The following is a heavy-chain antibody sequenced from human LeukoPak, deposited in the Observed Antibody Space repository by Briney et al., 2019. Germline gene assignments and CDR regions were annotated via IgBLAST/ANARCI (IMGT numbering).Heavy chain of an antibody. CDR1: GGSISSGGYY. CDR3: AVLHTLLWFDP. V-gene: IGHV4-31*03. D-gene: IGHD2/OR15-2a*01. J-gene: IGHJ5*02. CDR2: IYYSGST. Sequence: SQTLSLTCTVSGGSISSGGYYWSWIRQHPGKGLEWIGYIYYSGSTYCNPSLKSRVTISVDTSKNQFSLKLSSVTAADTAVYYCAVLHTLLWFDPWGQGTLVTVSS.